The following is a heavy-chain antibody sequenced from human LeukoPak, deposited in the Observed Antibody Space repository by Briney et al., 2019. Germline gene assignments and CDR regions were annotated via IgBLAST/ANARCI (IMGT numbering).Heavy chain of an antibody. J-gene: IGHJ4*02. CDR2: ISGSGGST. Sequence: GGSLRLSCAASGFTFSSYAMSWVRQAPGKGLEWVSAISGSGGSTYYADSVKGRFTISRDNAKNSLYLQMNSLRDEDTAVYYCARDGRDGYNWGPGYWGQGTLVTVSS. D-gene: IGHD5-24*01. CDR1: GFTFSSYA. CDR3: ARDGRDGYNWGPGY. V-gene: IGHV3-23*01.